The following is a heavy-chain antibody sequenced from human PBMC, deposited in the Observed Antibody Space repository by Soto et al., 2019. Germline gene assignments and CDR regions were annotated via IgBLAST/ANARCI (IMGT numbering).Heavy chain of an antibody. CDR3: ARLEGGAVSDYFDY. Sequence: EVQLVETGGGLIQPGGSLRLSCVASGLTVSSNFMTWVRQAPGKGLEWVSVLYSGGSTYYADSVKGRFTISRDNSKNTLLLQMNSLTADDTAVYYCARLEGGAVSDYFDYWGQGSLVTVSS. CDR1: GLTVSSNF. J-gene: IGHJ4*02. CDR2: LYSGGST. D-gene: IGHD1-26*01. V-gene: IGHV3-53*02.